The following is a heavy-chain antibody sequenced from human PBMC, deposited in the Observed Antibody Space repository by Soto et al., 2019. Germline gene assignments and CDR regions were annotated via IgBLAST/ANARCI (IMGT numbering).Heavy chain of an antibody. CDR2: IYYSGST. V-gene: IGHV4-59*01. CDR1: GGSINDFY. CDR3: ARVGGVAARTFDY. Sequence: LETLSLTCTVSGGSINDFYWSWIRQPPGKGLEWIGYIYYSGSTDYNPSLKGRVTISVGTSKNQFSLKLRSVTAADTAVYYCARVGGVAARTFDYWGQGTLVTVSS. D-gene: IGHD6-6*01. J-gene: IGHJ4*02.